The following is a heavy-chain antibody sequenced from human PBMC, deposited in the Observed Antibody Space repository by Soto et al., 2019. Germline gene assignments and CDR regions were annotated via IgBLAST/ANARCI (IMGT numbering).Heavy chain of an antibody. J-gene: IGHJ4*02. Sequence: LKISCEGSGYNFNTYWIGWVRQMPGKGLEWMALIYPGDSDTRYSPSFEGQVTLSVDRSISTAYLQWSSLKASDTAIYYCATSTVSYVDIVSSTTRGYFDHWGQGTLVTVSS. CDR1: GYNFNTYW. V-gene: IGHV5-51*01. CDR3: ATSTVSYVDIVSSTTRGYFDH. D-gene: IGHD5-12*01. CDR2: IYPGDSDT.